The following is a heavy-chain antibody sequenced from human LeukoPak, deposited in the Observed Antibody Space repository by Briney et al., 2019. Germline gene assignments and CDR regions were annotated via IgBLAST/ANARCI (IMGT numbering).Heavy chain of an antibody. CDR2: ISWDGGST. V-gene: IGHV3-43*01. CDR3: AKDISLRGWLHFDY. D-gene: IGHD5-18*01. Sequence: PGGSLRLSCAASGFTFDDYTMHWVRQAPGKGLEWVSLISWDGGSTYYADSVKGRFTISRDNGKNSLYLQMNSLRTEDTTLYYCAKDISLRGWLHFDYWGQGTLVTVSS. CDR1: GFTFDDYT. J-gene: IGHJ4*02.